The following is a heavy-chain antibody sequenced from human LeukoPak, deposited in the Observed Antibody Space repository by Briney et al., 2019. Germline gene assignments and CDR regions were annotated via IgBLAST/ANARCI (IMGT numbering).Heavy chain of an antibody. J-gene: IGHJ5*02. CDR2: IYYSGST. Sequence: TLSLTCTVSGGSISSGDYYWSWIRQPPGKGLEWIGYIYYSGSTYYNPSLKSRVTISVDTSKNQFSLKLSSVTAADTAVYYCARATGIAAAGTSGPWGQGTLVTVSS. V-gene: IGHV4-30-4*08. CDR1: GGSISSGDYY. D-gene: IGHD6-13*01. CDR3: ARATGIAAAGTSGP.